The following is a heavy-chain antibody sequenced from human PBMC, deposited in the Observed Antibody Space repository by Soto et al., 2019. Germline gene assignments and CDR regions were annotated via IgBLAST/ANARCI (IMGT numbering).Heavy chain of an antibody. CDR2: IYYSGST. CDR3: ARDRLMATAGTARHYFGLDV. V-gene: IGHV4-31*03. Sequence: LSLTCSVSGGSIRSGGYYWSWVRQSPRRGLEWIGNIYYSGSTYYNPSLKSRLTISVDTSKNQFSLNLSSVTAADTAVYYCARDRLMATAGTARHYFGLDVWGQGTTVTVSS. J-gene: IGHJ6*02. CDR1: GGSIRSGGYY. D-gene: IGHD5-18*01.